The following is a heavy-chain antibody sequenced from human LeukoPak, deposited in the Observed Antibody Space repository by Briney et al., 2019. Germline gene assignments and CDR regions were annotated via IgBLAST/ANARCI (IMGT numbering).Heavy chain of an antibody. Sequence: PGGSLRLSCAVSGITFSRFTMYWVRQAPGKGPEWVAVISKDGSNEYYADSVKGRFTISRDNSKNTLYLQMNSLGAEDTAVYYCARSDYFDSSDYQDYWGQGTPVTVSS. J-gene: IGHJ4*02. CDR3: ARSDYFDSSDYQDY. V-gene: IGHV3-30*04. CDR1: GITFSRFT. CDR2: ISKDGSNE. D-gene: IGHD3-22*01.